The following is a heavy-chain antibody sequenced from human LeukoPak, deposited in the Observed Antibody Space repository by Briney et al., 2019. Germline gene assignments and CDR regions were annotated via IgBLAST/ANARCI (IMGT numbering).Heavy chain of an antibody. CDR3: ARLGGYSYDLDY. Sequence: PSETLSLTCTVSGGSISSYQWSWIRQPPGKGLEWIGYIYTSGSTNYNPSLKSRVTISVDTSKNHFSLKLSSVTAADTAVYYCARLGGYSYDLDYWGQGALVTLSS. V-gene: IGHV4-4*09. J-gene: IGHJ4*02. CDR2: IYTSGST. CDR1: GGSISSYQ. D-gene: IGHD5-18*01.